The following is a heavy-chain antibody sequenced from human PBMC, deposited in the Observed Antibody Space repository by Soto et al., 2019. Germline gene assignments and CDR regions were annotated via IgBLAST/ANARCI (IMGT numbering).Heavy chain of an antibody. CDR3: ARTDGDLDV. D-gene: IGHD4-17*01. CDR2: MNPKSGHT. V-gene: IGHV1-8*01. J-gene: IGHJ6*02. CDR1: GYTFSSYD. Sequence: QVQLVQSGAEVKKPGASVKVSCKASGYTFSSYDINWVRQATGQGLEWMGWMNPKSGHTGSAQKVQGRVTMTRDTSISTSYMELSSLISEDTAIYYCARTDGDLDVWGQGTTVTVSS.